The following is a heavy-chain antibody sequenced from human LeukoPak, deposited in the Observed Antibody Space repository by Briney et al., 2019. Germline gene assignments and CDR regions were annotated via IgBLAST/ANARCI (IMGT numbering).Heavy chain of an antibody. Sequence: SETLSLTCTVSGGSISSYYWSWIRQPAGKGLEWIGRIYTSGSTNYNPSLKSRVTISVDKSKNQFSLKLSSVTAADTAVYYCARGREYGDFFDYWGQGTLVTVSS. D-gene: IGHD4-17*01. J-gene: IGHJ4*02. CDR3: ARGREYGDFFDY. CDR2: IYTSGST. V-gene: IGHV4-4*07. CDR1: GGSISSYY.